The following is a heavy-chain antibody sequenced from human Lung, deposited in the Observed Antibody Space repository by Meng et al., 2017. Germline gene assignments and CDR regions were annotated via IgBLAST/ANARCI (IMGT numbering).Heavy chain of an antibody. D-gene: IGHD4-11*01. V-gene: IGHV4-34*01. CDR3: ARGPTTMAHDFDY. CDR1: GGSFSDYY. Sequence: QVHLQQWGEGLLKPSETLSLTCVVSGGSFSDYYWSWIRQPPGKGLEWIGEINHSGSTNYNPSLESRATISVDTSQNNLSLKLSSVTAADSAVYYCARGPTTMAHDFDYWGQGTLVTGSS. J-gene: IGHJ4*02. CDR2: INHSGST.